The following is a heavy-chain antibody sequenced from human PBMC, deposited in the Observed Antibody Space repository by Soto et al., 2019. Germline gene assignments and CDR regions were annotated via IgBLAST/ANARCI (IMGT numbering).Heavy chain of an antibody. D-gene: IGHD3-22*01. V-gene: IGHV1-46*01. J-gene: IGHJ6*02. Sequence: ASAKVSCKESGYSFTSCYMHWVRQAHRQGLEGMGIINPSGGSTSYAQKFQGRVTMTRDTSTSTVYMELSSLRSEDTAVYYCARANAHYDSSGYYQPPYYYGMDVWGQGTTVTVS. CDR3: ARANAHYDSSGYYQPPYYYGMDV. CDR2: INPSGGST. CDR1: GYSFTSCY.